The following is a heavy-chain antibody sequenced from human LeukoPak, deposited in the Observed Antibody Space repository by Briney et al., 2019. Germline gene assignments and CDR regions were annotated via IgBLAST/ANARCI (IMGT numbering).Heavy chain of an antibody. CDR2: ISAYNGNT. J-gene: IGHJ4*02. D-gene: IGHD3-10*01. CDR1: VYTFTSYG. V-gene: IGHV1-18*01. CDR3: AREYGSGSYTDY. Sequence: ASVTVSCKASVYTFTSYGISWVRQAPGQGLEWMGWISAYNGNTNYAQKLQGRVTMTTDTSTSTAYMELRSLRSDDTAVYYCAREYGSGSYTDYWGQGTLVTVSS.